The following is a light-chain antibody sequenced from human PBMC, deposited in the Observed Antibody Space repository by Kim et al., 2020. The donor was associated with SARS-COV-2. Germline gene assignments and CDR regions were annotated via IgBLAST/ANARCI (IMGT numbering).Light chain of an antibody. CDR3: ETWYSNIQV. Sequence: QLVLTQSSSASASLGSSVKLTCTLSSGHSNYFIAWHQQQPGKAPRFLMKVEGSGSYNKGGGVPDRFSGSRSGADRYLIISNLQSEDEADYYCETWYSNIQVFGGGTQLTVL. CDR1: SGHSNYF. CDR2: VEGSGSY. J-gene: IGLJ3*02. V-gene: IGLV4-60*03.